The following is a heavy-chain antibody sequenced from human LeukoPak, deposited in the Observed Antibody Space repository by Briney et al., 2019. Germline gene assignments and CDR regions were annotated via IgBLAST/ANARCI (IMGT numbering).Heavy chain of an antibody. Sequence: GGSLRLSCAASGFSFSTYWMSWVRQAPGKGLEWVANIKHDGSEKYYVDSVKGRFTISRDNAKNSLYLQMNSMRAEDTPVYYCARGHYYGMDVWGKGTTVTISS. CDR3: ARGHYYGMDV. D-gene: IGHD3-10*01. CDR2: IKHDGSEK. CDR1: GFSFSTYW. J-gene: IGHJ6*04. V-gene: IGHV3-7*01.